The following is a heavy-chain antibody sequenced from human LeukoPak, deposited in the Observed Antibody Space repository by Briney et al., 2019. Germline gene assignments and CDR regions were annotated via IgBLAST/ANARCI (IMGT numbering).Heavy chain of an antibody. CDR2: ISDNSITI. D-gene: IGHD6-13*01. Sequence: GGSLRLSCAASGFTFSSFSMNWVRQAPGKGLEWVSYISDNSITIYYADSVKGRFTISRDNAKNSLFLQVNSLRAEDTAVYYCARWGHLVRQPAGDYWGQGTLVAVSS. CDR3: ARWGHLVRQPAGDY. V-gene: IGHV3-48*01. CDR1: GFTFSSFS. J-gene: IGHJ4*02.